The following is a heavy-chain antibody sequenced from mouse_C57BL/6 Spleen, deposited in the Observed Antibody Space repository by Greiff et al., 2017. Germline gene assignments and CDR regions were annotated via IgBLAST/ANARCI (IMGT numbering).Heavy chain of an antibody. V-gene: IGHV1-69*01. CDR2: IDPSDSYT. CDR1: GYTFTSYW. Sequence: QVQLQQPGAELVMPGASVKLSCKASGYTFTSYWMHWVKQRPGQGLEWIGEIDPSDSYTNYNQKFKGKSTLTVDKSSSTAYMQLSSLTSEDSAVYYGARGGTAWFAYWGQGTLVTVSA. D-gene: IGHD3-3*01. CDR3: ARGGTAWFAY. J-gene: IGHJ3*01.